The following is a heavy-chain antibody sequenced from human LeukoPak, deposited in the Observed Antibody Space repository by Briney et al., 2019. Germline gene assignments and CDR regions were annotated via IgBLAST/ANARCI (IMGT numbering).Heavy chain of an antibody. V-gene: IGHV1-69*13. D-gene: IGHD3-22*01. CDR1: GGTFSSYA. CDR3: ARDSYYYDSSGNY. CDR2: IIPIFGTA. Sequence: GASVKVSCKASGGTFSSYAIIWVRQAPGQGLEWMGGIIPIFGTANYAQKFQGRVTITADESTSTAYMELSSLRSEDTAVYYCARDSYYYDSSGNYWGQGTLVTVSS. J-gene: IGHJ4*02.